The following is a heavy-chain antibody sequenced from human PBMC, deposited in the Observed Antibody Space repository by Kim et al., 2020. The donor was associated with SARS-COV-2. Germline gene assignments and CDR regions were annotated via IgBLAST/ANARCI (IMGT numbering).Heavy chain of an antibody. CDR3: ARGSSSWYRESAFDI. D-gene: IGHD6-13*01. J-gene: IGHJ3*02. CDR2: ISSSSSYI. CDR1: GFTFSSYS. V-gene: IGHV3-21*01. Sequence: GGSLRLSCAASGFTFSSYSMNWVRQAPGKGLEWVSSISSSSSYIYYADSVKGRFTISRDNAKNSLYLQMNSLRAEDTAVYYCARGSSSWYRESAFDIWGQGTMVTVSS.